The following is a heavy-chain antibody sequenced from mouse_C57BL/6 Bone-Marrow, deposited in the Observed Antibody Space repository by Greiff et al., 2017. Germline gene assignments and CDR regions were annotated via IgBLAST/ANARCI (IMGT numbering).Heavy chain of an antibody. Sequence: EVQLQQSGAELVRPGASVKLSCTASGFTIKDYYMHWVKQRPEQGLEWIGWIDPENGDTEYATKFQGKATITVDKSSNTAYLQLSSLTSEDTAVYYCTTRGNYWGQGTTLTVSS. CDR3: TTRGNY. J-gene: IGHJ2*01. CDR2: IDPENGDT. CDR1: GFTIKDYY. V-gene: IGHV14-4*01.